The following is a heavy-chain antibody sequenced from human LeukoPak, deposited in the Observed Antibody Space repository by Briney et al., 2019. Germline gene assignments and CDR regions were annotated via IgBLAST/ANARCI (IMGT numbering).Heavy chain of an antibody. CDR2: IYYSGST. Sequence: SETLSLTCTVSGGSISSSSYYWGWIRQPPGKGLEWIGSIYYSGSTYYNPSLKSRVTISVDTSKNQFSLKLSSVTAADTAVYYCARVFTMVRGAEFDPWGQGTLVTVSS. V-gene: IGHV4-39*07. CDR3: ARVFTMVRGAEFDP. J-gene: IGHJ5*02. CDR1: GGSISSSSYY. D-gene: IGHD3-10*01.